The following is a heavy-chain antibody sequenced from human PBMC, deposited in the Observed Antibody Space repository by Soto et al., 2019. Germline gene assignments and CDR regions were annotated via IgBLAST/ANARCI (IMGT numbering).Heavy chain of an antibody. CDR3: ARGEHFYDSSAYYYY. V-gene: IGHV4-59*01. J-gene: IGHJ4*02. Sequence: PSETLSLTCTVSGGSISNYYWSWIRQPPGKGLEWIGYIYYSGSTSYNPSLKSRVSVSLDTPKNQFSLKLSSVTAADTAVYFCARGEHFYDSSAYYYYWGQGTLVTVSS. CDR1: GGSISNYY. D-gene: IGHD3-22*01. CDR2: IYYSGST.